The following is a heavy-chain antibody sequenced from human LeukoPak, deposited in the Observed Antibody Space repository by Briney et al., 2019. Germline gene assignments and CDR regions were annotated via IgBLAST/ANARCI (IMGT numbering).Heavy chain of an antibody. V-gene: IGHV1-24*01. CDR2: FDPEDGET. D-gene: IGHD3-22*01. CDR1: GYTLNELS. J-gene: IGHJ4*02. Sequence: ASVKVSCKVSGYTLNELSMHWVRQAPGKGLEWMGGFDPEDGETIYAQKFQGGVTLSEDTSTDTAYMELSSLRSEDTAVYYCAREVTPYYDSSGYHFDYWGQGTLVTVSS. CDR3: AREVTPYYDSSGYHFDY.